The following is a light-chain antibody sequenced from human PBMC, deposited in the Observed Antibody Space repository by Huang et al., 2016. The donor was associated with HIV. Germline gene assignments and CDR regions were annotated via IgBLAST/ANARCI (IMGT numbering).Light chain of an antibody. Sequence: EIVLTQSPATLSLSPGERVTLSCKASQSFSSNLAWLQQKPGQAPRLVIYAASNRATGIPARFSGSGSSTDITLTISSLETEDYAIYYCQHRGNWRAFGGGTKVEIK. CDR1: QSFSSN. CDR3: QHRGNWRA. CDR2: AAS. V-gene: IGKV3-11*01. J-gene: IGKJ4*01.